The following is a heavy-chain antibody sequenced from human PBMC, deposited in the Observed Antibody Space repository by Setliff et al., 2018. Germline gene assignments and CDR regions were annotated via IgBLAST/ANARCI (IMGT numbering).Heavy chain of an antibody. Sequence: SETLSLTCSVTGDSMSNFFWSWIRQPPGKGLEWIGYYRSGSTNYSPSLNSRVTVSAEXXXNQYXXXXXXVXAXXXAXYYCVRGLNSESWTFRYWSQGILVTVSS. CDR3: VRGLNSESWTFRY. CDR1: GDSMSNFF. CDR2: YRSGST. D-gene: IGHD2-21*01. V-gene: IGHV4-4*08. J-gene: IGHJ4*02.